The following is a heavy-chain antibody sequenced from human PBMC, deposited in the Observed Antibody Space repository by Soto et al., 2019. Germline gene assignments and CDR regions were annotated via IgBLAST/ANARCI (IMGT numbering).Heavy chain of an antibody. D-gene: IGHD2-21*02. CDR3: ARGGGGSDIDY. Sequence: QVQLVQSGAAVKKPGSSVKVSCKASGGTFSSYTISWVRQAPGQGLEWMGRIIPILGIANYAQKFQGRVTITADKSTSTAYMELTSLRSEDAAVYYCARGGGGSDIDYWGQGALVTVSS. J-gene: IGHJ4*02. V-gene: IGHV1-69*02. CDR2: IIPILGIA. CDR1: GGTFSSYT.